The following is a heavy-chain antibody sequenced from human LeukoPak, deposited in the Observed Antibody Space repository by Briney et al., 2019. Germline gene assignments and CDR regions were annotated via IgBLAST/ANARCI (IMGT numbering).Heavy chain of an antibody. CDR2: MKEDGSDI. Sequence: GGSLRLSCAASGFTFDDYPMSWVRQAPGKGREGVAKMKEDGSDIHYVDSVRGRFSISRDNAKDPLYLQMNSLRVDDTAVYYCARGGAVAGRFDPWGQGTQVTVSS. J-gene: IGHJ5*02. CDR1: GFTFDDYP. V-gene: IGHV3-7*01. CDR3: ARGGAVAGRFDP. D-gene: IGHD6-19*01.